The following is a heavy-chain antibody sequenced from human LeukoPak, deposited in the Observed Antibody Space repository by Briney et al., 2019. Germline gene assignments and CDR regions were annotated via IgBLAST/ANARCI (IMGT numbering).Heavy chain of an antibody. J-gene: IGHJ3*02. CDR3: ARATDTAMVDDAFDI. Sequence: PSETLSLTCTVSGGSISSYYWSWLRQPPGKGLEWIGYIYYSGSTNYNPSLKSRVTMSVDTSKNQFSLKLSSVTAADTAVYYCARATDTAMVDDAFDIWGQGTMVTVSS. CDR2: IYYSGST. CDR1: GGSISSYY. V-gene: IGHV4-59*12. D-gene: IGHD5-18*01.